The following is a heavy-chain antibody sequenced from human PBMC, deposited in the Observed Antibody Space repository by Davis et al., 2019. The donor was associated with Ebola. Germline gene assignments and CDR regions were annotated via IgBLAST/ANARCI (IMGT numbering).Heavy chain of an antibody. V-gene: IGHV6-1*01. CDR3: ARGWLRTGLDI. Sequence: PSETLSLTCAISGDSVSSGGWNWIRQSPSRGLEWLGRTYYNSKWYNDYAVSVKSRITINPDTSKNQFSLQLNSVTPDDTAVYYCARGWLRTGLDIWGQGTMVIVSS. CDR2: TYYNSKWYN. J-gene: IGHJ3*02. CDR1: GDSVSSGG. D-gene: IGHD3/OR15-3a*01.